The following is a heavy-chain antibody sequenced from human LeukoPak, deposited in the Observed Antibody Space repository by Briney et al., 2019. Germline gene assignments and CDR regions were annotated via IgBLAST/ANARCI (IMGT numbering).Heavy chain of an antibody. J-gene: IGHJ4*02. CDR3: ARHFLRGGFDS. Sequence: SETLSLTCTVSGGSISNYYWSWIRQPPGKGLEWIAYIYESGDTSYSPSLKSRATISLDTSKNKFSLRLNSVTAADTAVYYCARHFLRGGFDSWGQGTLVTVSS. D-gene: IGHD5-12*01. V-gene: IGHV4-59*08. CDR1: GGSISNYY. CDR2: IYESGDT.